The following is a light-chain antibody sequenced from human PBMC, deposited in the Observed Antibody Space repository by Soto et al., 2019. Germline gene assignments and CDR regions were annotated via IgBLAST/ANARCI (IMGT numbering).Light chain of an antibody. J-gene: IGLJ1*01. CDR3: SSYTSSSNPYV. CDR1: SSDVGGYNY. V-gene: IGLV2-14*01. CDR2: EVS. Sequence: QSVLTQPASVSGSPGQSITISCTGTSSDVGGYNYVSWYQQHPGKAPKLMIYEVSNRPSGVSNRFSGSKSGNTASLTISGLQAEDGADYYCSSYTSSSNPYVFGTGTKVTVL.